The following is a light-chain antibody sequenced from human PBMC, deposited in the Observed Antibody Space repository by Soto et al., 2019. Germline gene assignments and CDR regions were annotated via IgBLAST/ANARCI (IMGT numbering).Light chain of an antibody. CDR1: SSDVGGYNY. V-gene: IGLV2-14*01. J-gene: IGLJ2*01. CDR2: EVS. CDR3: SSYTSSSTV. Sequence: SALTQPASVSGSPGQSITISCTGTSSDVGGYNYVSWYQQHPGKAPKLMIYEVSNRPSGVSNRFSGSKSGNTASLTISGLQAEGEADYYCSSYTSSSTVFGGGTQLTVL.